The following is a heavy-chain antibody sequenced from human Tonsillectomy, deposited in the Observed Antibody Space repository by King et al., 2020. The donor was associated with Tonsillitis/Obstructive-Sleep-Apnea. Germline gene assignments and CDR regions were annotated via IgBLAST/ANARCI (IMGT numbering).Heavy chain of an antibody. J-gene: IGHJ6*02. Sequence: VQLQESGPGLVKPSETLSLTCTVSGGSISSSYWSWIRQPPGKGLEWSGYIYYRGSTNYNPSLKSRVTISVDTSKNQFSLKLSSVTAADTAVYYCAREITIFGVLTSDGMDVWGQGTTVTVSS. CDR3: AREITIFGVLTSDGMDV. D-gene: IGHD3-3*01. CDR1: GGSISSSY. V-gene: IGHV4-59*01. CDR2: IYYRGST.